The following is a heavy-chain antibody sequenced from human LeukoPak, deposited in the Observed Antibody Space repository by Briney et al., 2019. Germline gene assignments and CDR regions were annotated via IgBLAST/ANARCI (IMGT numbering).Heavy chain of an antibody. J-gene: IGHJ5*02. Sequence: SETLSLTCAVYGGSFSGYYLSWIRQPPGKGLEWIAEINHSGSTNYNASLKSRVTISVDTSKNQFSLRLSSVTAADTAVYYCAPRGNIEHSYGYGKWFDPWGQGTRVTVSS. V-gene: IGHV4-34*01. CDR1: GGSFSGYY. D-gene: IGHD5-18*01. CDR2: INHSGST. CDR3: APRGNIEHSYGYGKWFDP.